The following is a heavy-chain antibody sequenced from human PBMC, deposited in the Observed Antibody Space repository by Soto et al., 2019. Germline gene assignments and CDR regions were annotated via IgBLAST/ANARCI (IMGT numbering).Heavy chain of an antibody. CDR2: ISYDGSNK. CDR3: ARASSGWYKDAFDI. D-gene: IGHD6-19*01. V-gene: IGHV3-30-3*01. J-gene: IGHJ3*02. CDR1: GFTFGSYA. Sequence: QVQLVESGGGVVQPGRSLRLSCAASGFTFGSYAMHWVRQAPGKGLEWVAVISYDGSNKYYADSVKGRFTISRDNSNNTLYLQMNSLRAEDTAVYYCARASSGWYKDAFDIWGQGTMVTVSS.